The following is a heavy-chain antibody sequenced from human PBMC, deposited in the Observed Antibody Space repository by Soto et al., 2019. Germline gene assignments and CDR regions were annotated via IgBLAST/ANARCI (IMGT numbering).Heavy chain of an antibody. V-gene: IGHV4-31*03. J-gene: IGHJ3*02. CDR1: GGSISSGGYY. D-gene: IGHD1-26*01. CDR3: ARAKQVGATRGAFDI. CDR2: IYYSGST. Sequence: SETLSLTCTVSGGSISSGGYYWSWIRQHPGKGLEWIGYIYYSGSTYYNPSLKSRVTISVDTSKNQFSLKLSSVTAADTAVYYCARAKQVGATRGAFDIWGQGTMVTVSS.